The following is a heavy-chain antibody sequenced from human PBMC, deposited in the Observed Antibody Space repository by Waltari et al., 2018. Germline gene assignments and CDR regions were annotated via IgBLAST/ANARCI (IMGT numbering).Heavy chain of an antibody. Sequence: QVQLQQWGAGLLKPSETLSLTCAVYGGSFRGYYSSWFRQPPGKGLEWIGEINHSGSTNYNPSLKSRVTISVDTSKNQFSLKLSSVTAADTAVYYCARGGSYPYYYYMDVWGKGTTVTVSS. CDR3: ARGGSYPYYYYMDV. CDR2: INHSGST. J-gene: IGHJ6*03. CDR1: GGSFRGYY. D-gene: IGHD1-26*01. V-gene: IGHV4-34*01.